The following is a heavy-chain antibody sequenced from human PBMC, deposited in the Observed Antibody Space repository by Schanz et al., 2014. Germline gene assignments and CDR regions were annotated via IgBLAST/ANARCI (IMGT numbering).Heavy chain of an antibody. V-gene: IGHV3-23*01. J-gene: IGHJ4*02. CDR2: IRGSGGST. CDR1: GFVFRTFA. D-gene: IGHD3-9*01. Sequence: EVQLLESGGTVVQPGGSLRVSCAASGFVFRTFAMYWVRQAPGKGLEWVSCIRGSGGSTHYADSVKGRFIISRDNSKNTLYLQVNSLRAEDTAVYYCAKHVRSLTGNDYWGQGTLVTVSS. CDR3: AKHVRSLTGNDY.